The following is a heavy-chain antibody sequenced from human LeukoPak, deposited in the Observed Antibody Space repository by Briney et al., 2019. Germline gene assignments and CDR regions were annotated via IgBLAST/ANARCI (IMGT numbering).Heavy chain of an antibody. CDR3: ARIEVVARTYYFDY. CDR1: GFTFSSYG. Sequence: AGGSLRLSCAASGFTFSSYGMHWVRQAPGKGLEWVAFIRYDGSNKYYADSVKGRFTIFRDNSKNTLYLQINSLRAEDTAVYYCARIEVVARTYYFDYWGQGTLVTVSS. V-gene: IGHV3-30*02. J-gene: IGHJ4*02. D-gene: IGHD2-21*01. CDR2: IRYDGSNK.